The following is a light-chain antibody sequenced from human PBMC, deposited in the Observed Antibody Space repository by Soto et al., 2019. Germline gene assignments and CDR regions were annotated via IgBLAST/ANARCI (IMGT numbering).Light chain of an antibody. V-gene: IGKV1-5*01. J-gene: IGKJ1*01. CDR2: DVS. CDR3: QQYNSWPQT. Sequence: DIQMIQSPSTLSASVGDRVTITCRASQSISRWVAWYQQKPGKAPKVLIYDVSSLESGVPSRFSGSGSGTEFTLTISSLQSEDFAIYYCQQYNSWPQTFGQGTKV. CDR1: QSISRW.